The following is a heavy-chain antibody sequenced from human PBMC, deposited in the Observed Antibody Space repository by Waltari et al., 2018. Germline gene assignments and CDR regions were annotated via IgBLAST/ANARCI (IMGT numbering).Heavy chain of an antibody. D-gene: IGHD6-19*01. J-gene: IGHJ6*02. CDR1: GFPYTSYS. Sequence: EVQLVESGGGLVKTGVSLRLSCAASGFPYTSYSMDWVRQAPGKGLECVSAMSPDSTYTHYAASVKGRFTSSRDNAKNSLFLQMNSLRAEDTAVYYCARHHSYSSGVDYGMDVWGQGTTVTVS. CDR3: ARHHSYSSGVDYGMDV. V-gene: IGHV3-21*01. CDR2: MSPDSTYT.